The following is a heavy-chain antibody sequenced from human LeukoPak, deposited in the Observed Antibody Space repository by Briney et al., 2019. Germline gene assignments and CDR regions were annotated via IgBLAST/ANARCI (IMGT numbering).Heavy chain of an antibody. CDR3: ARGGIQVSGIDEFDY. J-gene: IGHJ4*02. D-gene: IGHD6-19*01. V-gene: IGHV3-13*01. CDR1: GFTFIDYD. Sequence: GGSLRLSCAASGFTFIDYDMHWVRQVIGKGLEWVSAIGIRGDTHYSGSVKGRFTISREIAESSLYLQMNSLRAEDTAVYYCARGGIQVSGIDEFDYWGQGTLVTVSS. CDR2: IGIRGDT.